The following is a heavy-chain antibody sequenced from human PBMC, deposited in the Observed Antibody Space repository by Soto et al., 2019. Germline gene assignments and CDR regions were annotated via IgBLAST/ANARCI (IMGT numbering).Heavy chain of an antibody. CDR1: GFTFSRLA. D-gene: IGHD6-19*01. CDR2: IDYSGGTT. J-gene: IGHJ4*02. CDR3: AKDATRTDGWYYFDY. Sequence: LRLSCAASGFTFSRLAMGWVRQAPGKGLEWVSVIDYSGGTTYYTDSVKGRFTISRDNSKKMLFLQMNSLRAEDTAVYFCAKDATRTDGWYYFDYWGQGALVTVSS. V-gene: IGHV3-23*01.